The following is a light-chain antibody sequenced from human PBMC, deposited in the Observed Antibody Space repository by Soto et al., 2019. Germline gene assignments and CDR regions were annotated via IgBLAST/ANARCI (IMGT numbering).Light chain of an antibody. V-gene: IGLV2-14*01. CDR2: DVT. CDR3: SSYTSSSTLVV. CDR1: SSDVGAYNY. Sequence: QAVVTQPASVSGSPGQSITISCTGTSSDVGAYNYVSWYQQHPGNAPKLMIYDVTNRPSGVSNRFSGSKSGNTASLTISGLQAEDEADYYCSSYTSSSTLVVFGGGTKLTVL. J-gene: IGLJ2*01.